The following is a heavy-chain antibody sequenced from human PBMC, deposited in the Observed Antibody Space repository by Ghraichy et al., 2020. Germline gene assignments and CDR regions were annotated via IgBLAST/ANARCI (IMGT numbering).Heavy chain of an antibody. D-gene: IGHD3-22*01. V-gene: IGHV1-18*01. CDR3: ARKVAPDYYDSSGYSLDAFDI. J-gene: IGHJ3*02. CDR2: ISAYNGNT. CDR1: GYTFTSYG. Sequence: ASVKVSCKASGYTFTSYGISWVRQAPGQGLEWMGWISAYNGNTNYAQKLQGRVTMTTDTSTSTAYMELRSLRSDDTAVYYCARKVAPDYYDSSGYSLDAFDIWGQGTMVTVSS.